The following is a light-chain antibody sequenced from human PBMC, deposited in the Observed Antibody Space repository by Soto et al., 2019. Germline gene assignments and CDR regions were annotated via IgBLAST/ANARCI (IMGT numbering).Light chain of an antibody. V-gene: IGLV4-69*01. Sequence: QLVLTQSPSASASLGASVKLTCTLSSGHSSYAIAWHQQQPEKGPRYLMKLNSDGSHSKGDGIPDRFSGSSSGAERYLTISSLQSKDEADYYCQTWGTGIPWVFGGGTKLTVL. CDR1: SGHSSYA. CDR2: LNSDGSH. J-gene: IGLJ3*02. CDR3: QTWGTGIPWV.